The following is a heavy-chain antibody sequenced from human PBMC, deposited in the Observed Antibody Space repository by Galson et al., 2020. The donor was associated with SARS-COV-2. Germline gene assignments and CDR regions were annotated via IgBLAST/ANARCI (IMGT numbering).Heavy chain of an antibody. CDR2: ISSSSSYT. CDR3: ARNGRDCSGGICYGAEYFQH. Sequence: AGGSLRLSCAASGFTFSDYFMSWIRQATGKGLEWVSYISSSSSYTNYADSVKGRFTISRDNAKNSLYLQMNSLRAEDTAVYYCARNGRDCSGGICYGAEYFQHWGQGTLVTVSS. J-gene: IGHJ1*01. D-gene: IGHD2-15*01. V-gene: IGHV3-11*06. CDR1: GFTFSDYF.